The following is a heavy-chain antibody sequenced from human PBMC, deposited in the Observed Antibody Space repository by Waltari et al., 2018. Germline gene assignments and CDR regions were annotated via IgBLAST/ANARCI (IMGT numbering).Heavy chain of an antibody. V-gene: IGHV1-18*01. Sequence: QLVQSGAEGKKPGASVKVSWRGSVYIFSYYGVTWVRQAPGQGLEWMGWISGYNGDAKYEEKFEGRVTMTRDTSTSTAYMEIRGLRSDDTAVYYCAGGDGGYYYYKMDVWGQGTTVTVSS. D-gene: IGHD3-10*01. J-gene: IGHJ6*03. CDR1: VYIFSYYG. CDR2: ISGYNGDA. CDR3: AGGDGGYYYYKMDV.